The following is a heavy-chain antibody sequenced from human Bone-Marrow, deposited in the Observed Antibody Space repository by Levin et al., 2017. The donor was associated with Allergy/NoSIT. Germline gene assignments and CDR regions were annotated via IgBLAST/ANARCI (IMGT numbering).Heavy chain of an antibody. Sequence: GESLKISCAASGFTFSSYNMNWLRRPPGKGLEWVASISFRSNYIYYADSVKGRFTISRDNAKNSLYLQMNSLRVEDTAGYYCAREAVTNVWTWFDPWGQGTLVTVSS. V-gene: IGHV3-21*01. CDR2: ISFRSNYI. CDR1: GFTFSSYN. D-gene: IGHD2-8*01. CDR3: AREAVTNVWTWFDP. J-gene: IGHJ5*02.